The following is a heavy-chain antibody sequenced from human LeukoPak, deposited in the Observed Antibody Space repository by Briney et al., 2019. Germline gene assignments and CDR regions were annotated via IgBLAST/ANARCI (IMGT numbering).Heavy chain of an antibody. CDR2: IYYSGST. J-gene: IGHJ5*02. CDR1: GGSVSSSC. CDR3: ARESSGWYGDAFSNWFDP. D-gene: IGHD6-19*01. V-gene: IGHV4-59*02. Sequence: PREALSLAHARRGGSVSSSCWCWFQQHQGKGLEWIGYIYYSGSTNYNPSLKSRVTISVDTSKNQFSLKLSSVTAADTAVYYCARESSGWYGDAFSNWFDPWGQGTLVTVSS.